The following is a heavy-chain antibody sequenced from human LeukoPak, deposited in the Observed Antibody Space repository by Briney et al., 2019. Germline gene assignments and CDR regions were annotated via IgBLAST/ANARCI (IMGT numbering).Heavy chain of an antibody. D-gene: IGHD6-6*01. CDR3: ARGPAWYSSSSGGAFDI. J-gene: IGHJ3*02. Sequence: GGSLRLSCAASGFTFSSSWMSWVRQAPGKGLEWVAKIKQDGSEKYYVDSVKGRFTVSRDNAKNSLYLQMNSLRAEDTAVYYCARGPAWYSSSSGGAFDIWGQGTMVTVSS. V-gene: IGHV3-7*01. CDR1: GFTFSSSW. CDR2: IKQDGSEK.